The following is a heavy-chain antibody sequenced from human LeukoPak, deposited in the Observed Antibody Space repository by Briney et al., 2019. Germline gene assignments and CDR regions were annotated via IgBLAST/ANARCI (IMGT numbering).Heavy chain of an antibody. D-gene: IGHD5-12*01. CDR3: ARLGGDIVATIRAYYYYYMDV. J-gene: IGHJ6*03. V-gene: IGHV3-21*01. Sequence: GGSLRLSCAASGFTFSDYTMNWVRQAPGKGLEWVSSISSGSSYMYYADSVKGRFTISRDNAKNSLYLQMNSLRAEGTAVYYCARLGGDIVATIRAYYYYYMDVWGKGTTVTVSS. CDR1: GFTFSDYT. CDR2: ISSGSSYM.